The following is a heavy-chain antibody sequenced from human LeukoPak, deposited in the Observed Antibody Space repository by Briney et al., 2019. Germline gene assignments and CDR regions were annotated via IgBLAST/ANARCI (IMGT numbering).Heavy chain of an antibody. V-gene: IGHV3-48*01. CDR3: ARDGLGSTADY. CDR1: GFTFSSYS. Sequence: GSLRLSCAASGFTFSSYSMNWVRQAPGKGLEWVSYISSSSSTIYYADSVKGRFTISRDNAKNSLYLQMNSLRAEDTAVYYCARDGLGSTADYWGQGTLVTVSS. D-gene: IGHD1-1*01. CDR2: ISSSSSTI. J-gene: IGHJ4*02.